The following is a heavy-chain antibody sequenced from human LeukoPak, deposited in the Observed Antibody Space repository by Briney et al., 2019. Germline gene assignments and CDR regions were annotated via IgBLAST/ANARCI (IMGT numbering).Heavy chain of an antibody. J-gene: IGHJ6*02. CDR1: GGTFSSYA. D-gene: IGHD2-15*01. CDR2: IIPMLGQA. V-gene: IGHV1-69*11. Sequence: GASVKVSCKASGGTFSSYAISWVRQAPGQGLEWMGRIIPMLGQASYAQKFQGRVTITADEATRTAYMDLSSLRYEDTAVYYCARGALVVLEAVGMDVWGQGTTVIVSS. CDR3: ARGALVVLEAVGMDV.